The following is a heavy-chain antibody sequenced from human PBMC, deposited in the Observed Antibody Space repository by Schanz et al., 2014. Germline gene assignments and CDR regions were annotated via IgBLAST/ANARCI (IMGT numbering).Heavy chain of an antibody. CDR1: GYTFTDYG. Sequence: QVQVVQSGAEVKKPGASVKVSCKASGYTFTDYGVIWVRQAPGQGLEWMGIINPIGGSTTYAQKFRGAVTLTTDTSTHTAYLELTSLRAEDTAIYFCAKDAAYYDSVIFPDHWGQGTLVTVSS. V-gene: IGHV1-46*01. CDR3: AKDAAYYDSVIFPDH. J-gene: IGHJ4*02. CDR2: INPIGGST. D-gene: IGHD3-22*01.